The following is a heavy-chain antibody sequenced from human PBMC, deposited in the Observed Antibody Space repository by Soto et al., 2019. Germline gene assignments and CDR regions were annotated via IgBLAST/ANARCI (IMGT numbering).Heavy chain of an antibody. CDR2: IIPIFGTA. Sequence: SVKVSCKASGGTFSSYAISWVRQAPGQGLEWMGGIIPIFGTANYAQKFQGRVTITADESTSTAYMELSSLRSEDTAVYYCARGKDYDSSGYPYMDVWGQGTTVTVSS. CDR3: ARGKDYDSSGYPYMDV. CDR1: GGTFSSYA. D-gene: IGHD3-22*01. V-gene: IGHV1-69*13. J-gene: IGHJ6*02.